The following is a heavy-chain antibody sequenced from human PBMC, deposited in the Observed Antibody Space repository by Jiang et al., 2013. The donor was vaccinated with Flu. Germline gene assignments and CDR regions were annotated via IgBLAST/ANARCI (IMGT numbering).Heavy chain of an antibody. D-gene: IGHD3/OR15-3a*01. CDR1: GVSISSGSYY. CDR3: ARQSVDYYFDY. CDR2: IYFTGST. V-gene: IGHV4-39*01. J-gene: IGHJ4*02. Sequence: GSGLVKPSETLSLTCSVSGVSISSGSYYWGWIRQPPGRGLEWIGSIYFTGSTYYNPSLKSRVTVSVDTSKNQFSLKLSSVTAADTAVFYCARQSVDYYFDYWGQGTLVT.